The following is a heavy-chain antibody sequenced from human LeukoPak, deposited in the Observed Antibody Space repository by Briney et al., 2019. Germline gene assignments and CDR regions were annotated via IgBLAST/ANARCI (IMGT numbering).Heavy chain of an antibody. Sequence: GGSLRLSCSASGFTFSSYAMHWVRQAPGKGLEWVSSMSGIGGFVHYADSVKGRFTISRDNARSSLFLQMTSLRAEDTAVYFCARDDYSDSPTYYNGMDVWGQGTAVTVSS. J-gene: IGHJ6*02. CDR3: ARDDYSDSPTYYNGMDV. CDR2: MSGIGGFV. CDR1: GFTFSSYA. D-gene: IGHD4/OR15-4a*01. V-gene: IGHV3-21*01.